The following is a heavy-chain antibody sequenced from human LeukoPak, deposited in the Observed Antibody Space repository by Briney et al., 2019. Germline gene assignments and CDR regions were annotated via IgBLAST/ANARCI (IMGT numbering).Heavy chain of an antibody. CDR1: GFTFSSYD. V-gene: IGHV3-13*04. Sequence: GGSLRLSCAASGFTFSSYDMHWVRQATGKGLEWVSAIGTAGDTYYPGSVKGRFTISRENAKNSLYLQMNSLRAGDTAVYYCARVRGSGWTLDYWGQGTLVTVSS. CDR3: ARVRGSGWTLDY. CDR2: IGTAGDT. D-gene: IGHD6-19*01. J-gene: IGHJ4*02.